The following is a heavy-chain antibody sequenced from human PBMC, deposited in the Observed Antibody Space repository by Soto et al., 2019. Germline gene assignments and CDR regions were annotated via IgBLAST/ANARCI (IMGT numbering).Heavy chain of an antibody. CDR3: ATSQKGYNWNYFDH. V-gene: IGHV4-39*01. Sequence: SEALSLTCAVSGASISGSYYYWAWLRQSPGKGPEWIGSVFYTGFTSYNPSLESRVSVSVDTSKSQFSLKLSAVTAADTAVYYCATSQKGYNWNYFDHWGQGALVTVSS. D-gene: IGHD1-20*01. CDR1: GASISGSYYY. J-gene: IGHJ4*02. CDR2: VFYTGFT.